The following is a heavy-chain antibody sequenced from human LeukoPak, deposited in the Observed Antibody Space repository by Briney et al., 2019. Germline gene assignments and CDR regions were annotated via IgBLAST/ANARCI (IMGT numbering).Heavy chain of an antibody. V-gene: IGHV3-66*01. CDR3: ARAASGWYVGAFDI. CDR1: GFTVSSNY. CDR2: IYSGGST. D-gene: IGHD6-19*01. J-gene: IGHJ3*02. Sequence: GGSLRLSCAASGFTVSSNYVSWVRQAPGKGLEWVSVIYSGGSTYYADSVKGRFTISRDNSKNTLYLQMNSLRAEDTAVYYCARAASGWYVGAFDIWGQGTMVAVSS.